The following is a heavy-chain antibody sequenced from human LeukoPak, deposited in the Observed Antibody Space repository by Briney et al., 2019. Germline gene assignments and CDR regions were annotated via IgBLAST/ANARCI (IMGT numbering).Heavy chain of an antibody. V-gene: IGHV4-34*01. Sequence: PSETLSLTCAVYGGSFSGYYWSWIRHPPGKGLELIGEINHSGSTNYNPSLKSRVTISVDTSKNQFSLKLSPVTATDTAVYYCARRQQQLLRGGFDPWGQGTLVTVSS. J-gene: IGHJ5*02. CDR3: ARRQQQLLRGGFDP. CDR1: GGSFSGYY. D-gene: IGHD6-13*01. CDR2: INHSGST.